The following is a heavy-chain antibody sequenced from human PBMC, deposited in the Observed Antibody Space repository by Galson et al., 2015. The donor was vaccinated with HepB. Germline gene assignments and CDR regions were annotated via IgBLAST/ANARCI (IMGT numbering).Heavy chain of an antibody. CDR3: AKTPYGSGSYQFDF. Sequence: SLRLSCAASGFTFINYGMNWVRQAPGKGLEWVSYISGSGSTIYIADSVKGRFTISRDNAKNSLYLQMNSLRAEDTAVYYCAKTPYGSGSYQFDFWGQGTLVTVSS. J-gene: IGHJ4*02. D-gene: IGHD3-10*01. CDR2: ISGSGSTI. V-gene: IGHV3-48*04. CDR1: GFTFINYG.